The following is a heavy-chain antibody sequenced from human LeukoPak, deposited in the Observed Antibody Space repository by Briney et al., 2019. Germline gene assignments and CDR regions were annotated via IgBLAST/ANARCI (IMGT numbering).Heavy chain of an antibody. CDR1: GYRFTGYW. V-gene: IGHV1-2*02. CDR3: ARGGTWFGEFHS. CDR2: INPNSGRT. D-gene: IGHD3-10*01. J-gene: IGHJ5*01. Sequence: GESLKISCKGSGYRFTGYWIGWVRQAPGQGLEWMGWINPNSGRTNYAQKFQGRVTMTGDTSISTAYMELTRLTSDDTAVYYCARGGTWFGEFHSWGQGTLVTVSS.